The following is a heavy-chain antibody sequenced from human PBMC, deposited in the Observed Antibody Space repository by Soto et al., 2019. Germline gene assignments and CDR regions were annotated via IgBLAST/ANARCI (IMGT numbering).Heavy chain of an antibody. Sequence: ASVKVSCKASGYTFTSYGISWVRQAPGQGLEWMGWISAYNGNTNYAQKLQGRVTMTTDTSTSTAYMELRSLRSDDTAVYYCARSLTYADFAAFDIWGQGTMVTVSS. D-gene: IGHD4-17*01. V-gene: IGHV1-18*01. J-gene: IGHJ3*02. CDR1: GYTFTSYG. CDR2: ISAYNGNT. CDR3: ARSLTYADFAAFDI.